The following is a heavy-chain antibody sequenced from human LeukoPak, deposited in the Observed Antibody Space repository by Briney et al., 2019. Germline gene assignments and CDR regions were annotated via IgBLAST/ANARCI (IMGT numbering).Heavy chain of an antibody. CDR2: FIPIFGEK. V-gene: IGHV1-69*13. D-gene: IGHD3-16*02. J-gene: IGHJ6*03. CDR3: AISSFWGSIVKYFYYMDV. Sequence: GASVKVSCKTSGGTFSNYAFSWVRQAPGQGLEWIGGFIPIFGEKNYAHNFQGRVTFSADESTSTAYMELSSLTSEDSAVYYCAISSFWGSIVKYFYYMDVWGTGTTVIVSS. CDR1: GGTFSNYA.